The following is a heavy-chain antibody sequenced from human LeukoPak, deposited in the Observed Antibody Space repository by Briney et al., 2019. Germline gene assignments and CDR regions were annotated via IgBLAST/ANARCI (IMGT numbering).Heavy chain of an antibody. J-gene: IGHJ4*02. D-gene: IGHD5-24*01. Sequence: GGSLRLSCVASGFPFSSYWMTWVRQAPGKGLEWVANIKQDGSKKSYVDSVKGRFTISRDNDKNSLYLQMNSLRAEDTAIYYCTRVGYIDEGIDYWGQGTLVTVSS. V-gene: IGHV3-7*04. CDR1: GFPFSSYW. CDR3: TRVGYIDEGIDY. CDR2: IKQDGSKK.